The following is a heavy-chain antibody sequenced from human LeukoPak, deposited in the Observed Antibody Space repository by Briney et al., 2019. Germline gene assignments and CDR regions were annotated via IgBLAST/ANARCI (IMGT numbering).Heavy chain of an antibody. D-gene: IGHD3-9*01. CDR2: ISESGGST. V-gene: IGHV3-23*01. CDR1: GFTFSSYA. J-gene: IGHJ6*03. Sequence: PGGSLRLSCAASGFTFSSYAMSWVRQAPGKGLEWVSAISESGGSTYYADSVKGRFTISRDNSKNTLYLQMNSLRAEDTAVYYRAKVPGDLTGYYNPPYYYYYMDVWGKGTTVTISS. CDR3: AKVPGDLTGYYNPPYYYYYMDV.